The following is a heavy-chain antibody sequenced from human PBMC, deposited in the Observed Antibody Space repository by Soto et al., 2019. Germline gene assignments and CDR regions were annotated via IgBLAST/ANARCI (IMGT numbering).Heavy chain of an antibody. J-gene: IGHJ4*02. V-gene: IGHV3-23*01. CDR2: ISSSGGST. D-gene: IGHD5-12*01. CDR3: AKEAGRDGYNVDY. CDR1: GFTFSNYA. Sequence: EVPLLESGGGLVQPGGSLRLSCAASGFTFSNYAMSWVRQAPGKGLEWVSSISSSGGSTYYADSVKGRFTISRDNSKNTLDLQMNSLRADETAVYYCAKEAGRDGYNVDYWGQGTLVTVSS.